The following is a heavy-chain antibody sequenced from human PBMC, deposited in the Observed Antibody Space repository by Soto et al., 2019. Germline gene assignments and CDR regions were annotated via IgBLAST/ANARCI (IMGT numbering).Heavy chain of an antibody. D-gene: IGHD3-22*01. CDR3: AKDRDYYDSSGYYFSTGMDV. Sequence: GGSLRLSCAASGLTFNSYGMHWVRQAPGKELEWVAVISYDGSNKYYADSVKGRFTISRDNSKNTLYLQMNSLRAEDTAVYYCAKDRDYYDSSGYYFSTGMDVWGQGTTVTV. CDR1: GLTFNSYG. J-gene: IGHJ6*02. CDR2: ISYDGSNK. V-gene: IGHV3-30*18.